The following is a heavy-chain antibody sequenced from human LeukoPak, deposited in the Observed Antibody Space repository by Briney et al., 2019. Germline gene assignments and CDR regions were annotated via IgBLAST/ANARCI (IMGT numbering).Heavy chain of an antibody. D-gene: IGHD6-19*01. J-gene: IGHJ4*02. CDR3: ARGEYSSGLRSYFDY. V-gene: IGHV1-46*01. CDR2: INPSGGST. Sequence: ASVKVSCKESGYTFTSYYRHWVRQAPGQGLEWMGIINPSGGSTSYAQKFQGRVTMTRDTSTSTVYMELSSLRSEDTAVYYCARGEYSSGLRSYFDYWGQGTLVTVSS. CDR1: GYTFTSYY.